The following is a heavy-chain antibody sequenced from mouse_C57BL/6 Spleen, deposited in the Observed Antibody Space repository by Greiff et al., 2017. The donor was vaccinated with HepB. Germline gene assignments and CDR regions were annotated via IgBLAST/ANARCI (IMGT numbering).Heavy chain of an antibody. Sequence: QVQLQQPGAELVRPGSSVKLSCKASGYTFTSYWMHWVKQRPIQGLEWIGNIDPSDSETHYNQKFKDKATLTVNKCSSTAYMQLSSLTSEDSAVYYCARWRGEMDYWGQGTSGTVSS. CDR2: IDPSDSET. CDR3: ARWRGEMDY. CDR1: GYTFTSYW. J-gene: IGHJ4*01. V-gene: IGHV1-52*01.